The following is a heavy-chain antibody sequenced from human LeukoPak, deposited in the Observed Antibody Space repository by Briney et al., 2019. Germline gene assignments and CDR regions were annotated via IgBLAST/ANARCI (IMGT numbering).Heavy chain of an antibody. Sequence: GGSLRLSCAASGFTFSSYSMNWVRQAPGKGLEWVSSISSSSSYIYYADSVKGRFTISRDNAKNSLYLQMNSLRAEDTALYFCARGSCSTTRCYYYYYMDVWGKGTTVTVSS. J-gene: IGHJ6*03. V-gene: IGHV3-21*04. D-gene: IGHD2-2*01. CDR2: ISSSSSYI. CDR3: ARGSCSTTRCYYYYYMDV. CDR1: GFTFSSYS.